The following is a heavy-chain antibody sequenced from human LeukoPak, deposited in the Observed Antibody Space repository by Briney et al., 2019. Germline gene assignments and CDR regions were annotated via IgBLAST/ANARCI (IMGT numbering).Heavy chain of an antibody. V-gene: IGHV6-1*01. J-gene: IGHJ4*02. CDR2: TFYRSKWYN. D-gene: IGHD6-6*01. CDR1: GDSVSSNSAA. Sequence: SQTLSLTCAISGDSVSSNSAAWNRIRQSPSRGLEWLGRTFYRSKWYNDYAASVKSRVTVNPDTSKNQFSLQLNSVTPEDTAMYYCARETSSSTWGFDYWGQGTLVTVSS. CDR3: ARETSSSTWGFDY.